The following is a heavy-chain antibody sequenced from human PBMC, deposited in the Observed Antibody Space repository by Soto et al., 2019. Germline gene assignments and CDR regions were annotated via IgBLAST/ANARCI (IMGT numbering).Heavy chain of an antibody. Sequence: LGESLKISCKGSGYSFTSYWIGWVRQMPGKGLEWMVIIYPGDSDTRYSPSFQGQVTISADKSISTAYLQWSSLKASDTAMYYCASRVANQLLWGGIAARPSKPPHPERIDDSGQGTLVTVSS. J-gene: IGHJ4*02. CDR1: GYSFTSYW. CDR2: IYPGDSDT. D-gene: IGHD6-6*01. V-gene: IGHV5-51*01. CDR3: ASRVANQLLWGGIAARPSKPPHPERIDD.